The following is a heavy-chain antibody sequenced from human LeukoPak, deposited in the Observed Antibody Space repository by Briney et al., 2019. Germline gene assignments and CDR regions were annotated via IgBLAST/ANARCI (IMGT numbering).Heavy chain of an antibody. CDR3: ARVYCSSTSCFGYFDY. D-gene: IGHD2-2*01. Sequence: ASVKVSCKASGYTFTGDYMHWVRQAPGQGLEWMGWINPNSGGTNYAQKFQGRVTMTRDTSISTAYMELSRLRSDDTAVYYCARVYCSSTSCFGYFDYWGQGTLVTVSS. V-gene: IGHV1-2*02. CDR2: INPNSGGT. CDR1: GYTFTGDY. J-gene: IGHJ4*02.